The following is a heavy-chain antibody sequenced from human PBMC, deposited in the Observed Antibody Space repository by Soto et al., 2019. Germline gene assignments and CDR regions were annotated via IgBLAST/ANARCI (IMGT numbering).Heavy chain of an antibody. CDR2: IYYSGNT. D-gene: IGHD5-12*01. V-gene: IGHV4-59*11. Sequence: SETLSLTCTVSGGSFSRHYWSGIRQPPGKGLEYIGSIYYSGNTNYNPSLKSRVTISVDTSKNQFSLNLSSVTAADTAVYFCARNLYGGPYYFDSWGLGTLVTVSS. J-gene: IGHJ4*02. CDR1: GGSFSRHY. CDR3: ARNLYGGPYYFDS.